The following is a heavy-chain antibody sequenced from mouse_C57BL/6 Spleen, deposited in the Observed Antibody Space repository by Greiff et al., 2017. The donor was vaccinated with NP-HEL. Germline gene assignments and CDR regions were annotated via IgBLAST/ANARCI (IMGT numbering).Heavy chain of an antibody. D-gene: IGHD1-1*01. CDR3: ARSAADYYGSRAPYFDY. Sequence: VQLQQSGAELVRPGTSVKMSCKASGYTFTNYWIGWAKQRPGHGLEWIGDIYPGGGYTNYNEKFKGKATLTADKSSSTAYMQFSSLTSEDSAIYYCARSAADYYGSRAPYFDYWGQGTTLTVSS. CDR2: IYPGGGYT. V-gene: IGHV1-63*01. J-gene: IGHJ2*01. CDR1: GYTFTNYW.